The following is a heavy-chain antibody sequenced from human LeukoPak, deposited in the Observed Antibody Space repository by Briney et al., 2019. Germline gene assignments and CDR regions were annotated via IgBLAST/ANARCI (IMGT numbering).Heavy chain of an antibody. D-gene: IGHD2-21*01. Sequence: GGSLRLSCAASGFTFSSYAMHWARQAPGKGLEWVAVISYDGSNKYYADSVKGRFTISRDNSKNTLYLQMNSLRAEDTAVYYCARDSDSGNRHLLFNNWFDPWGQGTLVTVSS. CDR1: GFTFSSYA. J-gene: IGHJ5*02. V-gene: IGHV3-30-3*01. CDR2: ISYDGSNK. CDR3: ARDSDSGNRHLLFNNWFDP.